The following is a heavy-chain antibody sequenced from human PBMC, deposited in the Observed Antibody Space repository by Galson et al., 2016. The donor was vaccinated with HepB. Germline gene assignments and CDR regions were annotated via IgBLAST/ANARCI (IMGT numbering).Heavy chain of an antibody. Sequence: SVKVSCKASGYTFSAYYIHWVRQAPGRGLEWMGKINPRDGSTSDAQEFLGRVTMTRDRSTTTVYMELSNLKSDDTAVYYCARGTGTGGYFDYWGQGTLVTVSS. CDR1: GYTFSAYY. CDR2: INPRDGST. D-gene: IGHD3/OR15-3a*01. V-gene: IGHV1-46*01. J-gene: IGHJ4*02. CDR3: ARGTGTGGYFDY.